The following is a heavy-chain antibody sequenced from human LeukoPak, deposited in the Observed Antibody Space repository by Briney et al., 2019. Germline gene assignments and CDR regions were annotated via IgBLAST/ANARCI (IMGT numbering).Heavy chain of an antibody. CDR1: GFTFSRYG. CDR3: AGYGNAFDY. Sequence: GGPLRLSCAASGFTFSRYGMHWVRQPPGRGLEWVAFIRYDGSNKHYADSVKGRFTISRDNSKHTLFLQMNSVRAEDTALYYCAGYGNAFDYWGQGTLVTISS. J-gene: IGHJ4*02. V-gene: IGHV3-30*02. D-gene: IGHD2-15*01. CDR2: IRYDGSNK.